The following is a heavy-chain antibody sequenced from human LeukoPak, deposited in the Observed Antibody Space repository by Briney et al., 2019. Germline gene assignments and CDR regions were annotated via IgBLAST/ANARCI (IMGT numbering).Heavy chain of an antibody. D-gene: IGHD1-26*01. V-gene: IGHV6-1*01. Sequence: SQTLSLTCAISGDSVSSSSAAWSWIRQSPSRGLEWLGRTYFRSKWYNEYAVLVKSRVSIKPDTSKNLFSLQLTSVTPEDTAVYYCAGTLSGSTSSFDYWGQGTLVTVPS. CDR1: GDSVSSSSAA. CDR3: AGTLSGSTSSFDY. CDR2: TYFRSKWYN. J-gene: IGHJ4*02.